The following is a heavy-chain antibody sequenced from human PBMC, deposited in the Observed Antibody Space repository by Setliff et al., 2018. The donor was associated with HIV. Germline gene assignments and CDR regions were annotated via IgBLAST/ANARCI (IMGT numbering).Heavy chain of an antibody. Sequence: PGESLKISCKGSGYNFTSHWIGWVRQMPGRGLEWMAIIFPGDSDVRKSQSFQGQVTISADKSIDTAYLQWSSLKASDTAMYYCARFRYSGSYYVGDAFDIWGQGTMVTVSS. V-gene: IGHV5-51*01. CDR2: IFPGDSDV. D-gene: IGHD1-26*01. CDR3: ARFRYSGSYYVGDAFDI. J-gene: IGHJ3*02. CDR1: GYNFTSHW.